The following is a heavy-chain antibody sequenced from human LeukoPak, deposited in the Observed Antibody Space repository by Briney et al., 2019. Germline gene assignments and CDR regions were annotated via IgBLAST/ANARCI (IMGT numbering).Heavy chain of an antibody. V-gene: IGHV1-2*02. D-gene: IGHD3-9*01. CDR1: GYTFTGYY. Sequence: ASVKVSCKASGYTFTGYYMHWVRQAPGQGVEWMGWINPNSGGTNYAQKFQGRVTMTRDTSISTAYMELSRLRSDDTAVYYCARDYDILTGGYFDYWGQGTLVTVSS. CDR2: INPNSGGT. J-gene: IGHJ4*02. CDR3: ARDYDILTGGYFDY.